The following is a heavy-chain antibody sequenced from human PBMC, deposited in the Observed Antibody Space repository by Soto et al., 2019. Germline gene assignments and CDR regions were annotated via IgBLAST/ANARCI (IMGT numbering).Heavy chain of an antibody. Sequence: SVKVSCKASGGTFSSYAISWVRQAPGQGLEWMGGIIPIFGTANYAQKFQGRVTITADESTSTAYMELSSLRSEDTAVYYGARVSPPGVYYDFWSGYSPYYYYYGMDVWGQGTTVTVSS. CDR1: GGTFSSYA. CDR3: ARVSPPGVYYDFWSGYSPYYYYYGMDV. J-gene: IGHJ6*02. D-gene: IGHD3-3*01. V-gene: IGHV1-69*13. CDR2: IIPIFGTA.